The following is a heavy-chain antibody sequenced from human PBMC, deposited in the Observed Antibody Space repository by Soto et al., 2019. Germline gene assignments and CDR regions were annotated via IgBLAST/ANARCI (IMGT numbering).Heavy chain of an antibody. CDR3: ARTIQTTPDYYYYMAV. V-gene: IGHV3-33*01. Sequence: PGGSLRLSCAASGFTFSSYGMHWVRQAPGKGLEWVAVIWYDGSNKYYADSVKGRFTISRDNSKNTLYLQMNSLRAEDTAVYYCARTIQTTPDYYYYMAVWGKGTTVTVSS. CDR1: GFTFSSYG. CDR2: IWYDGSNK. J-gene: IGHJ6*03. D-gene: IGHD2-15*01.